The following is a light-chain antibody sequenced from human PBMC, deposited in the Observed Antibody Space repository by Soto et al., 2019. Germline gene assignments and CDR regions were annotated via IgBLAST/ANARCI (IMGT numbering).Light chain of an antibody. CDR1: HDVSRN. V-gene: IGKV3-15*01. CDR2: GAS. Sequence: IVMTQSPGPPAVFPGERAPLPRRARHDVSRNLAWYQQKPGQAPRLLIYGASTRATGIPARFSGSGSGTEFTLTISSLQSEDFAVYYCQQYNNWPRTFGQGTKLEIK. CDR3: QQYNNWPRT. J-gene: IGKJ2*01.